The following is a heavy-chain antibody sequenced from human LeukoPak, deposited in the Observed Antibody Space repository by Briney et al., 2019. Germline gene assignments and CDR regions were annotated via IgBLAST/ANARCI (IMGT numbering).Heavy chain of an antibody. D-gene: IGHD6-13*01. CDR1: GGSVSIGSYY. V-gene: IGHV4-61*02. CDR3: ARAPFGPYSSPRYFDY. J-gene: IGHJ4*02. CDR2: IYTSGST. Sequence: PSETLSLTCTVSGGSVSIGSYYWSWIRQPAGKGLEWIGRIYTSGSTNYNPSLKSRVTISVDTSKNQFSLKLSSVTAADTAVYYCARAPFGPYSSPRYFDYWGQGTLVTVSS.